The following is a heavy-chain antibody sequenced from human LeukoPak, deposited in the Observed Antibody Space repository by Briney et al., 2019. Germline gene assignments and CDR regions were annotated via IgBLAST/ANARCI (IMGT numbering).Heavy chain of an antibody. CDR3: AMYDFWSGYYTSRDY. V-gene: IGHV4-39*01. CDR1: GGSISSSSYY. Sequence: PSETLSLTCTVSGGSISSSSYYWGWIRQPPGKGLEWIGSIYYSGSTYCNPSLKSRVTISVDTSKNQFSLKLSSVTAADTAVYYCAMYDFWSGYYTSRDYWGQGTLVTVSS. D-gene: IGHD3-3*01. J-gene: IGHJ4*02. CDR2: IYYSGST.